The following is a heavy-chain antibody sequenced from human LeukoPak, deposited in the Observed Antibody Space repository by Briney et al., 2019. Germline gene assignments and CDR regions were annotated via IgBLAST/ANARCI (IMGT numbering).Heavy chain of an antibody. CDR2: IYYSGST. D-gene: IGHD4-17*01. V-gene: IGHV4-59*08. J-gene: IGHJ4*02. CDR1: GGSISSYY. Sequence: PSETLSLTCTVSGGSISSYYWSWIRQPPGKGLEWIGYIYYSGSTNYNPSLKSRVTISVDTSKNQFSLKLSSVTAADTAVYYCARHQPTVTTGEFDYWGQGTQVTVSS. CDR3: ARHQPTVTTGEFDY.